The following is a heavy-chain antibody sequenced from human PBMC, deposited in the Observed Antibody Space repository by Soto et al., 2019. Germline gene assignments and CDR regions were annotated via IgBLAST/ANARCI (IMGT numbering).Heavy chain of an antibody. V-gene: IGHV4-39*01. J-gene: IGHJ5*02. CDR2: IYYSGST. D-gene: IGHD2-15*01. Sequence: QLQLQESGPGLVKPSETLSLTCTVSGGSISSSSYYWGWIRQPPGKGLEWIGSIYYSGSTYYNPSLRRRVTISVDTSKSQFSLKLSSVTAADTAVYYCASRGAYCSGGSCWFDPWGQGTLVTVSS. CDR3: ASRGAYCSGGSCWFDP. CDR1: GGSISSSSYY.